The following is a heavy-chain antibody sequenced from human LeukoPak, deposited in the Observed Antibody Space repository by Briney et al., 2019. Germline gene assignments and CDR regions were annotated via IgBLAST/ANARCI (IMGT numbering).Heavy chain of an antibody. D-gene: IGHD3-22*01. V-gene: IGHV3-64*01. J-gene: IGHJ3*02. CDR1: GFTLSSYA. CDR3: ARRNYYVSSGYFSGDAFDI. CDR2: ISSNGGST. Sequence: PGGSLRLSCAASGFTLSSYAMHWVRQAPGKGLEFVSAISSNGGSTYYAKSVKGRFTVSRDNSKNTLSLQMGSLRAEDMAVYYCARRNYYVSSGYFSGDAFDIWGQGTMVTVSS.